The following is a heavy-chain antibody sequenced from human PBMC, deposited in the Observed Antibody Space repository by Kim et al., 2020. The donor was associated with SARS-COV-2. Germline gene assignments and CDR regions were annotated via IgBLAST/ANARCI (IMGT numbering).Heavy chain of an antibody. J-gene: IGHJ6*02. V-gene: IGHV3-7*04. Sequence: GRFTISRENAKNSLYLQMNSLRAEDTAVYYCARVITIFGVVIYYYGMDVWGQGTTVTVSS. CDR3: ARVITIFGVVIYYYGMDV. D-gene: IGHD3-3*01.